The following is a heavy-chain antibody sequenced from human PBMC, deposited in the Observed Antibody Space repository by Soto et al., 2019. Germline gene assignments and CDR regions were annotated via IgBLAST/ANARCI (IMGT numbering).Heavy chain of an antibody. J-gene: IGHJ4*02. CDR2: ISAYNGNT. D-gene: IGHD3-22*01. V-gene: IGHV1-18*01. Sequence: QVQLVQSGAEVKKPGASVKVSCKASGYTFTSYGISWVRQAPGQGLEWMGWISAYNGNTNYAQKLQGRVTMTTDTSTSTAYMELRSLRSDDTAVYYCARAQRLHITMIVVVTAASPLDYWGQGTLVTVSS. CDR1: GYTFTSYG. CDR3: ARAQRLHITMIVVVTAASPLDY.